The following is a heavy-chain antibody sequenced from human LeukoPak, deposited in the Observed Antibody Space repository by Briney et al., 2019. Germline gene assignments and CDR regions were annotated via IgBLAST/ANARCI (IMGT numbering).Heavy chain of an antibody. CDR2: IYYSGST. J-gene: IGHJ4*02. CDR3: ARPRRDGYTSPFDY. D-gene: IGHD5-24*01. Sequence: PSQTLSLTCTVSGGSISSGDYYWSWIRQPPGKGLEWIGYIYYSGSTNYNPSLKSRVTISIDTSKNQFSLKLRTVTAADTAVYYCARPRRDGYTSPFDYWGQGTLVTVSS. CDR1: GGSISSGDYY. V-gene: IGHV4-30-4*01.